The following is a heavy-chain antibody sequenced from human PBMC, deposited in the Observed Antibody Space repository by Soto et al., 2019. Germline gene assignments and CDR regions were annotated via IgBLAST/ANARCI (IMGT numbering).Heavy chain of an antibody. V-gene: IGHV3-33*01. J-gene: IGHJ4*02. D-gene: IGHD5-12*01. Sequence: GGSLRLSCAASGFTFSSYGMHWVRQAPGKGLEWVAVIWYDGSNKYYADSVKGRFTISRDNSKNTLYLQMNSQRAEDTAVYYCARDADIVALEYYFDYWGQGTLVTVSS. CDR2: IWYDGSNK. CDR1: GFTFSSYG. CDR3: ARDADIVALEYYFDY.